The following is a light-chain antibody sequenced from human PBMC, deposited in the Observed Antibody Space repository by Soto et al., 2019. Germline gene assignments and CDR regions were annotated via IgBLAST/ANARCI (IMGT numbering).Light chain of an antibody. J-gene: IGLJ2*01. V-gene: IGLV1-44*01. Sequence: QSVLTQPPSASGTPGQRVTISCSGGSSNIGRNPVNWYLQLPGTAPKLLIYTNNQRPSGVPDRVSASKSGTSASLTISGLRSEDEADYYCATWDDSLYGMVFGGGTQLTVL. CDR2: TNN. CDR1: SSNIGRNP. CDR3: ATWDDSLYGMV.